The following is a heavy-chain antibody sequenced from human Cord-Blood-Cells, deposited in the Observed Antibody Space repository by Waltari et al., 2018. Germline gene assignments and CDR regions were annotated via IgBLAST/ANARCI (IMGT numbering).Heavy chain of an antibody. D-gene: IGHD2-15*01. Sequence: QVQLVQSGAEVKKPGASVKVSCKASGYTFTGYYMHWVRQAPGQGLEWMGRINPNSGGTNYAQKFQGRVTMTRNTSSSTAYMELSRLRSDDTAVYYCARVQCSGGSCYYYYGMDVWGQGTTVTVSS. CDR3: ARVQCSGGSCYYYYGMDV. J-gene: IGHJ6*02. CDR1: GYTFTGYY. V-gene: IGHV1-2*06. CDR2: INPNSGGT.